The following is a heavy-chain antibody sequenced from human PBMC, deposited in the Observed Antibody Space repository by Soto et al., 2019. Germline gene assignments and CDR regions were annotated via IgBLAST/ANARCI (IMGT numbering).Heavy chain of an antibody. CDR3: ARYGDFDY. Sequence: ASVKVSCKASGYTFTNYAIHWVRQAPGQRLEWMRWLNAYNGNTKYPQKFQGRVTMTRDTSTSTAYMELRSLRSDDTAVYYCARYGDFDYWGQGTLVTVSS. CDR1: GYTFTNYA. CDR2: LNAYNGNT. J-gene: IGHJ4*02. V-gene: IGHV1-3*01. D-gene: IGHD4-17*01.